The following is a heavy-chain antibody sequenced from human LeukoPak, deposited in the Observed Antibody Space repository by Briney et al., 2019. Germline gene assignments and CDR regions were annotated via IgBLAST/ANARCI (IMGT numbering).Heavy chain of an antibody. D-gene: IGHD1-14*01. CDR3: ARDALTCTTTACSDYLDF. CDR2: IYHTGET. V-gene: IGHV4-59*12. Sequence: PSETLSLTCTISGGPINKYYWTWIRQSPGKGLEYIGYIYHTGETDYNPSLKSRVTISLDSSKKQFSLKMTSMTAADTAVYYCARDALTCTTTACSDYLDFWGQGTPVTVSS. CDR1: GGPINKYY. J-gene: IGHJ4*02.